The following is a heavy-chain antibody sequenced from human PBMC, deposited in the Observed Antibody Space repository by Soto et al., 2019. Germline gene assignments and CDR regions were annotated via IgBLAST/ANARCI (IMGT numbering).Heavy chain of an antibody. CDR3: ARAYSSSWYAAF. CDR1: GFTFSNYA. CDR2: MSSDGGRI. J-gene: IGHJ4*02. V-gene: IGHV3-30-3*01. Sequence: QVPLVESGGGVVQPGGSLRLSCAASGFTFSNYAMHWVRQAPGKGLEWVAVMSSDGGRIYHADSVKGRFTISRDNSENTLYLQMSSLRGEDTAVYYCARAYSSSWYAAFWGQGTLVTVSS. D-gene: IGHD6-13*01.